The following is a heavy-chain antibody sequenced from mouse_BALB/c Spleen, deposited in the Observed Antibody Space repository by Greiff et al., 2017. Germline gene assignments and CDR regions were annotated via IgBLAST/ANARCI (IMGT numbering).Heavy chain of an antibody. CDR1: GFTFSSYG. J-gene: IGHJ4*01. CDR3: AREDDSDAMDY. V-gene: IGHV5-6*01. Sequence: EVQVVESGGDLVKPGGSLKLSCAASGFTFSSYGMSWVRQTPDKRLEWVATISSGGSYTYYPDSVKGRFTISRDNAKNTLYLQMSSLKSEDTAMYYCAREDDSDAMDYWGQGTSVTVSS. D-gene: IGHD2-4*01. CDR2: ISSGGSYT.